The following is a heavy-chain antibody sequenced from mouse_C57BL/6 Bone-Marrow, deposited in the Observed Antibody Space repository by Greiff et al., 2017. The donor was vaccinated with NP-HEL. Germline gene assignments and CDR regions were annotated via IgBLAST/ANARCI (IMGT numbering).Heavy chain of an antibody. V-gene: IGHV1-81*01. CDR3: ERAYYYGSSESY. D-gene: IGHD1-1*01. Sequence: QVQLKQSGAELARPGASVKLSCKASGYTFTSYGISWVKQRTGPGLEWIGEIYPRSGNTYYNEKFKGKATLTADKSSSTAYMELRSLTSEDSAVYFCERAYYYGSSESYWGQGTTLTVSS. CDR1: GYTFTSYG. J-gene: IGHJ2*01. CDR2: IYPRSGNT.